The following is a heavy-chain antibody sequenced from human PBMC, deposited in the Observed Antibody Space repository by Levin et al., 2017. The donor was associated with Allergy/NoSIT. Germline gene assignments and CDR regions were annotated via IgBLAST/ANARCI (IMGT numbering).Heavy chain of an antibody. CDR2: IYYSGST. Sequence: PSETLSLTCTVSGGSISSYYWSWIRQPPGKGLEWIGYIYYSGSTNYNPSLKSRVTISVDTSKNQFSLKLSSVTAADTAVYYCARDTPGLGIDYWGQGTLVTVSS. V-gene: IGHV4-59*01. CDR3: ARDTPGLGIDY. J-gene: IGHJ4*02. D-gene: IGHD1-26*01. CDR1: GGSISSYY.